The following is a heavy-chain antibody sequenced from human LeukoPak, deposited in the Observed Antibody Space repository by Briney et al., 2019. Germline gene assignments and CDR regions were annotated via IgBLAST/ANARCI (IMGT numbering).Heavy chain of an antibody. CDR1: GDSISSYY. CDR3: ARVGRGDYVWGSYSFDF. V-gene: IGHV4-59*01. CDR2: ISNSGST. Sequence: SETLSLTCTVSGDSISSYYWSWIRQPPGQGLEWIGYISNSGSTNYNPSLKSRVTLSVDTSENHFSLKLSSVTAADTALYYCARVGRGDYVWGSYSFDFWGQGTLVTVSS. D-gene: IGHD3-16*01. J-gene: IGHJ4*02.